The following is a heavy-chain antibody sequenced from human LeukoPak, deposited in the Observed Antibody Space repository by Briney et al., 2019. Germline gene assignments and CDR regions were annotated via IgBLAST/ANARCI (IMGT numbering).Heavy chain of an antibody. CDR3: ARVEFLNYYGSGSYLGWFDP. D-gene: IGHD3-10*01. J-gene: IGHJ5*02. CDR1: GYTFTGYY. V-gene: IGHV1-2*02. Sequence: ASVKVSCKASGYTFTGYYMHWVRQAPRQRLEWVGWINPNSGGTNYAQKFQGRVTMTRDTSLSTAYMELSRLRSDETAVYYCARVEFLNYYGSGSYLGWFDPWGQGTLVTVSS. CDR2: INPNSGGT.